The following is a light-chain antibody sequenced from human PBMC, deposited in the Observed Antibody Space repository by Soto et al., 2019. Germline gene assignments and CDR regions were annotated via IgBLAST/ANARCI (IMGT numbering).Light chain of an antibody. CDR2: GAS. V-gene: IGKV3-20*01. CDR1: QSVSSIY. CDR3: QQYGSSLIT. Sequence: EIVLTQSPGTLPLSPGERGTLSCRASQSVSSIYLAWYQQKPGQAPRLLIYGASSRATGIPDRFSGSGSGTDFTLTISRLEPEDFAVYYCQQYGSSLITFGQGTRLEIK. J-gene: IGKJ5*01.